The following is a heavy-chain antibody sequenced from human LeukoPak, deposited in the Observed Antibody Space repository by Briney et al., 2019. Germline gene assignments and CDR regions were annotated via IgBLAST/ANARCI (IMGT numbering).Heavy chain of an antibody. J-gene: IGHJ6*03. D-gene: IGHD3-10*01. CDR1: GGSISSSSYY. Sequence: PSETLSLTCTVSGGSISSSSYYWGWIRQPPGKGLEWIGSIYYSGSTYYNPSLKSRVTISVDTSKNQFSLKLSSVTAADTAVYYCARRYGSGRRPYYYYYYMDVWGKGTTVTVSS. CDR3: ARRYGSGRRPYYYYYYMDV. CDR2: IYYSGST. V-gene: IGHV4-39*07.